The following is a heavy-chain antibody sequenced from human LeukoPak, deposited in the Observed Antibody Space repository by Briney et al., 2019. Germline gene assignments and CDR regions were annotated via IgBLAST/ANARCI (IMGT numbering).Heavy chain of an antibody. D-gene: IGHD3-22*01. CDR2: ISSSSSTI. J-gene: IGHJ4*02. CDR1: GFTFSSYS. Sequence: GGSLRLSCAASGFTFSSYSMNWVRQAPGKGLEWVSYISSSSSTIYYADSVKGRFTISRDNAKNSLYLQMNSLRAEDTAVYYCARLDPYYDSSGYYTTAIDYRGQGTLVTVSS. CDR3: ARLDPYYDSSGYYTTAIDY. V-gene: IGHV3-48*01.